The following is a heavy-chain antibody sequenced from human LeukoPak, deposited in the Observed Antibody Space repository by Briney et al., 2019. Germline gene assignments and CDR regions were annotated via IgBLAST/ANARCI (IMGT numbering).Heavy chain of an antibody. D-gene: IGHD2-2*02. CDR1: GCTFTGYY. CDR2: INPNSGGT. CDR3: ARDRGYCSSTSCYTTFDY. J-gene: IGHJ4*02. Sequence: ASVKVSCKASGCTFTGYYMHWVRQAPGQGLEWMGWINPNSGGTNYAQKFQGRVTMTRDTSISTAYMELSRLRSDDTAVYYCARDRGYCSSTSCYTTFDYWGQGTLVTVSS. V-gene: IGHV1-2*02.